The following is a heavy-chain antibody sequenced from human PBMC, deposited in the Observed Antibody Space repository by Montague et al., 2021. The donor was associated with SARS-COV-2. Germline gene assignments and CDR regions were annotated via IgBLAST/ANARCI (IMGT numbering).Heavy chain of an antibody. J-gene: IGHJ6*02. CDR1: GFSLSTSGMC. Sequence: PVLVKPTQTLTLTCTFSGFSLSTSGMCVSWIRQPPGKALEWLALIYWDDDKRYSPSLKSRLTITKDTSKNQVVLTMTNMDPVDTATYYCAHSRITMVRGVINYYGMDVWGQGTTVTVSS. D-gene: IGHD3-10*01. CDR2: IYWDDDK. V-gene: IGHV2-5*08. CDR3: AHSRITMVRGVINYYGMDV.